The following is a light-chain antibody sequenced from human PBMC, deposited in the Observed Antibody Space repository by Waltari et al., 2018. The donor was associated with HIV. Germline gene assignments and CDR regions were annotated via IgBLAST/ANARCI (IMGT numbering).Light chain of an antibody. J-gene: IGLJ2*01. Sequence: SYELTQPPSLSVSPGQTARITCSGDALSMQYGYWYQQKPGQAPVLVIYKDSERSSGIPARFSGSSSGTTVSLTISGAQAEEQAAYFCQSTDRSGSYIIFGGGTKLTVL. CDR2: KDS. CDR3: QSTDRSGSYII. V-gene: IGLV3-25*02. CDR1: ALSMQY.